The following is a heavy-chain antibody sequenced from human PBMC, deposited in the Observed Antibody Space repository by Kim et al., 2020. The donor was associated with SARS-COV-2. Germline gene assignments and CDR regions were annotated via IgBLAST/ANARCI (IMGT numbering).Heavy chain of an antibody. J-gene: IGHJ6*02. Sequence: SVKVSCKASGGTFSSYAISWVRQAPGQGLEWMGGIIPIFGTANYAQKFQGRVTITADKSTSTAYMELSSLRSEDTAVYYCARAKSRIYYDSSGYYYYGMDVWGQGTTVTVSS. D-gene: IGHD3-22*01. CDR3: ARAKSRIYYDSSGYYYYGMDV. CDR1: GGTFSSYA. V-gene: IGHV1-69*06. CDR2: IIPIFGTA.